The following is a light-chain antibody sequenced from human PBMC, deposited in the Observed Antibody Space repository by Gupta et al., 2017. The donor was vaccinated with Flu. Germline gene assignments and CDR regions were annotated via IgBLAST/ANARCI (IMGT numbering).Light chain of an antibody. V-gene: IGKV1-33*01. CDR2: DAS. J-gene: IGKJ2*03. CDR1: QDVNNY. Sequence: DIQMTQSPSSLSASVGDRVTITCQASQDVNNYFNWYQQKPGKPPKLLISDASNLETGVPSRFSGSGSGTDFTFTISSLQPEDIATYYCQQYNKLPYSFGQGSKLEIK. CDR3: QQYNKLPYS.